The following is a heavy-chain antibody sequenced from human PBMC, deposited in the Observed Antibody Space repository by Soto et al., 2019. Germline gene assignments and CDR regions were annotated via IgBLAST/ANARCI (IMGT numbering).Heavy chain of an antibody. CDR2: ISGSGGST. CDR3: AKTTTAYYFDY. CDR1: GFTFSSYA. D-gene: IGHD4-17*01. J-gene: IGHJ4*02. Sequence: GASVKVSCAASGFTFSSYATSWVRQAPGKGLEWVSAISGSGGSTYYADSVKGRFTISRDNSKNTLYLQMNSLRAEDTAVYYCAKTTTAYYFDYWGQGTLVTVSS. V-gene: IGHV3-23*01.